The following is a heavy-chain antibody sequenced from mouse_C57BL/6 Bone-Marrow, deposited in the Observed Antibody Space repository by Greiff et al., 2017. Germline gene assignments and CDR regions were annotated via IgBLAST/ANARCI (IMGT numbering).Heavy chain of an antibody. J-gene: IGHJ3*01. D-gene: IGHD1-1*01. CDR1: GYTFTSYW. CDR2: IYPSDSET. Sequence: QVQLQQPGAELVRPGSSVKLSCKASGYTFTSYWMDWVKQRPGQGLEWIGNIYPSDSETHYNQKFKDKATLTVDKSSSTAYMQLSSLTSEDSAVYYCARGYYYGSSYYRFAYWGRGTLVTVSA. CDR3: ARGYYYGSSYYRFAY. V-gene: IGHV1-61*01.